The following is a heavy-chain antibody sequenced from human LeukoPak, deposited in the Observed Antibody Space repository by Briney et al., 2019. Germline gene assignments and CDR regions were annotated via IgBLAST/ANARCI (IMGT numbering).Heavy chain of an antibody. CDR1: GGSISSYY. CDR3: ASGGSYSGWFDP. D-gene: IGHD1-26*01. CDR2: IYTSGST. V-gene: IGHV4-4*07. J-gene: IGHJ5*02. Sequence: SETLSLTCTVSGGSISSYYWSWIRQPAGKGLEWIGRIYTSGSTNYNPSLKSRVTMSVDTSKNQFSLKLSSVTAADTAVYCCASGGSYSGWFDPWGQGTLVTVSS.